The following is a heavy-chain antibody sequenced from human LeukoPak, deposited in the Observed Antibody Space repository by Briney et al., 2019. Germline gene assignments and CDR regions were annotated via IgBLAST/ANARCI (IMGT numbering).Heavy chain of an antibody. D-gene: IGHD1-1*01. J-gene: IGHJ5*02. Sequence: SETLSLTCTVSGGSISSHYWSWIRQPPGKGLEWIGYIYYSGSTNYNPSLKSRVTISVDTSKNQFSLKLSSVTAADTAVYYCARVKLERGKSIWFDPWGQGTLVTVSS. CDR1: GGSISSHY. CDR3: ARVKLERGKSIWFDP. V-gene: IGHV4-59*11. CDR2: IYYSGST.